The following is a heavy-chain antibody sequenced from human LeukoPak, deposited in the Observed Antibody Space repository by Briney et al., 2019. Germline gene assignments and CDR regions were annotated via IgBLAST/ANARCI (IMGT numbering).Heavy chain of an antibody. V-gene: IGHV4-61*02. Sequence: PSQTLSLTCTVSGGSISSGSYYWSWIRQPAGKGLEWIGRIYTSGSTNYNPSLKSRVTISVDTSKNQFSPKLSSVTAADTAVYYCARVTIRESCDYWGQGTLVTVSS. CDR1: GGSISSGSYY. D-gene: IGHD4-11*01. J-gene: IGHJ4*02. CDR3: ARVTIRESCDY. CDR2: IYTSGST.